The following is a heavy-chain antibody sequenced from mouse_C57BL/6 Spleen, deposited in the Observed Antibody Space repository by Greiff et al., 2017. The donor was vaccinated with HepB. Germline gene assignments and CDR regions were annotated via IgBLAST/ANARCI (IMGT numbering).Heavy chain of an antibody. CDR3: ARVGIYDYDGDWYFDV. Sequence: EVKLQESGPGLVKPSQSLSLTCSVTGYSITSGYYWNWIRQFPGNKLEWMGYISYDGSNNYNPSLKNRISITRDTSKNQFFLKLNSVTTEDTATYYCARVGIYDYDGDWYFDVWGTGTTVTVSS. CDR1: GYSITSGYY. J-gene: IGHJ1*03. V-gene: IGHV3-6*01. CDR2: ISYDGSN. D-gene: IGHD2-4*01.